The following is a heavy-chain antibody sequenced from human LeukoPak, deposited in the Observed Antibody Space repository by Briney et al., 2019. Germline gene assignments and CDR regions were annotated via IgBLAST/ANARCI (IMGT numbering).Heavy chain of an antibody. CDR2: VSSSGSTI. CDR3: ARVFEDVPQFDY. Sequence: GGSLRLSCAASGFTFSDYYMSWIRQAPGKGLEWVSYVSSSGSTIYYADSVKGRFTISRDNAKNSLYLQMNSLRAEDTAVYYCARVFEDVPQFDYWGQGTLVTVSS. V-gene: IGHV3-11*01. J-gene: IGHJ4*02. D-gene: IGHD3-3*01. CDR1: GFTFSDYY.